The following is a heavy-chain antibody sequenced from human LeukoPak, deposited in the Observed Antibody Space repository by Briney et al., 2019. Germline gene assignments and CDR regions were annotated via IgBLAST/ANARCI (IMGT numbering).Heavy chain of an antibody. Sequence: GGSLRLSCAASGFTFSSYAMSWVRQAPEKGLEWVSTISGSGGGTYYADSVKGRFTISRDNAKNSLYLQMNSLRAEDTAVYYCARDVWVDYWGQGTLVTVSS. CDR1: GFTFSSYA. J-gene: IGHJ4*02. CDR2: ISGSGGGT. D-gene: IGHD2-8*01. V-gene: IGHV3-23*01. CDR3: ARDVWVDY.